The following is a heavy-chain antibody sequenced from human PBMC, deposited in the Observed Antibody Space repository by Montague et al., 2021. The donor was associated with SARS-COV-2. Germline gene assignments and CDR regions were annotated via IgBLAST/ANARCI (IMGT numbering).Heavy chain of an antibody. CDR1: GFTFSSYW. CDR2: IKQDGSEK. Sequence: SLRLSCAASGFTFSSYWMSWVRQAPGKGLEWVANIKQDGSEKYYVDSVKGRFTISRDNAKNSLYLQMNSLRAEDTAVYYCARGGLYYYGSGSYWLPEHYYYYGMDVWGQGTMVTVSS. CDR3: ARGGLYYYGSGSYWLPEHYYYYGMDV. V-gene: IGHV3-7*01. J-gene: IGHJ6*02. D-gene: IGHD3-10*01.